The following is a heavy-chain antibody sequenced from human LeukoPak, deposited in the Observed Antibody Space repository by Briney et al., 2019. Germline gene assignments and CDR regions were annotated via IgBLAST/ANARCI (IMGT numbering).Heavy chain of an antibody. CDR2: INLRTRGT. J-gene: IGHJ4*02. D-gene: IGHD3-10*01. Sequence: ASVKVSCKASGFTFTAYYLHWVRQAPGQGLEYMGCINLRTRGTKYTQKFQGRVIMTWDTSVTPAYMELSRLHSDDNALYYCARGKSDSGGFDDWGQGTLVTVST. CDR3: ARGKSDSGGFDD. CDR1: GFTFTAYY. V-gene: IGHV1-2*02.